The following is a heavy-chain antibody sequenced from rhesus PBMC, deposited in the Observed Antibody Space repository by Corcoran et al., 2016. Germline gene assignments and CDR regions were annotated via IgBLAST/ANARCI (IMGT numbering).Heavy chain of an antibody. D-gene: IGHD5-36*02. J-gene: IGHJ4*01. Sequence: QVKLQQWGEGLVKPSETLSLTCAVSGGSISSCNWWSLSRQSPGKGLEWIGYIYGGSGSTSYNPSLKSRVTISTDTSKNQFSLKLSSVTAADTAVYYCARRLATVTLSYFDYWGQGVLVTVSS. CDR3: ARRLATVTLSYFDY. V-gene: IGHV4-73*01. CDR1: GGSISSCNW. CDR2: IYGGSGST.